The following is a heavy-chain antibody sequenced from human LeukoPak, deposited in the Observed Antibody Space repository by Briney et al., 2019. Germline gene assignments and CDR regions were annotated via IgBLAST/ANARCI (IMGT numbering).Heavy chain of an antibody. V-gene: IGHV4-59*01. Sequence: SETLSLTCTVSGGSISSYYWSWIRQPPGKGLEWIGYIYYSGSTNYNPSLKSRVTISVDTSKNQFSLKLSSVTAADTAVYYCARGLYYYDSSFDYWGQGTLVTVSS. J-gene: IGHJ4*02. CDR3: ARGLYYYDSSFDY. CDR2: IYYSGST. D-gene: IGHD3-22*01. CDR1: GGSISSYY.